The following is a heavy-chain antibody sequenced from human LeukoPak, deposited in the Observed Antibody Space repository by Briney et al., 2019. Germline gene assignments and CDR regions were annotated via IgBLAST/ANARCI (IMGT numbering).Heavy chain of an antibody. Sequence: SETLSLTCAVSGGSISSYYWSWIRQPPGKGLEWIGYIYYSGSTNYNPSLKSRVTISVDTSKNQFSLKLSSVTAADTAVYYCARETSQKGAHYMDVWGKGTTVTISS. V-gene: IGHV4-59*01. CDR2: IYYSGST. CDR3: ARETSQKGAHYMDV. CDR1: GGSISSYY. D-gene: IGHD3-16*01. J-gene: IGHJ6*03.